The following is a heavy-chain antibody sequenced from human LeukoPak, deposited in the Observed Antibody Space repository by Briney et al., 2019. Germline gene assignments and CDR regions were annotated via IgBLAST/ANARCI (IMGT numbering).Heavy chain of an antibody. CDR2: IYYSGST. CDR3: ATQATQWLGPPYYYYYGMDV. D-gene: IGHD6-19*01. CDR1: GGSISSYY. V-gene: IGHV4-59*01. J-gene: IGHJ6*02. Sequence: SETLSLSCTVSGGSISSYYWSWIRQPAGKGLEWIGYIYYSGSTNYNPSLKSRVTISVDTSKNQFSLKLSSVTAADTAVYYCATQATQWLGPPYYYYYGMDVWGQGTTVTVSS.